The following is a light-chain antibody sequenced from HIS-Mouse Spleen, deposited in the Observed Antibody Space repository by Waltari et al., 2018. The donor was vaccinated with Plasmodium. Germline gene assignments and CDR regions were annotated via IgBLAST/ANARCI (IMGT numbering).Light chain of an antibody. CDR1: VLAKKY. J-gene: IGLJ3*02. V-gene: IGLV3-27*01. CDR3: YSAADNNRV. Sequence: SYALTQPSSVSVSPGQTARIPCSGDVLAKKYARWFQQKPGQAPVLVIYKARERPSGIPERFSGSSSGTTVTLTISGAQVEDEADYYCYSAADNNRVFGGGTKLTVL. CDR2: KAR.